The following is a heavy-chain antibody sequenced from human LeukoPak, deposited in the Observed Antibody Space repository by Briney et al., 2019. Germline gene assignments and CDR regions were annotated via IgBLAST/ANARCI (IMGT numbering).Heavy chain of an antibody. CDR3: ARYKMGHDYSNYYFDY. Sequence: PGGSLRLSCAASGFTFSNYAMRWVRQAPGKGLEWVANIKQDGSEKYYVDSVKGRFTISRDNAKSSLYLQMNSLRAEDTAVYYCARYKMGHDYSNYYFDYWGQGTLVTVSS. V-gene: IGHV3-7*01. CDR2: IKQDGSEK. D-gene: IGHD4-11*01. J-gene: IGHJ4*02. CDR1: GFTFSNYA.